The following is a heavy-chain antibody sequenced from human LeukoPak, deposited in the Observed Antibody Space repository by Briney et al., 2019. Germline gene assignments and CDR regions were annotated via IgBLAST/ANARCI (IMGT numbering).Heavy chain of an antibody. CDR2: ISSTGYTI. CDR1: GFTFSSYE. V-gene: IGHV3-48*03. CDR3: ARRRGGWFDP. J-gene: IGHJ5*02. D-gene: IGHD3-16*01. Sequence: PGGSLRLSCAASGFTFSSYEMNWVRQAPGKGLEWVSYISSTGYTIYYADSVKGRFTISRDNAKNSLYLQMNSLRDEDTAVYYCARRRGGWFDPWGQETLVTVSS.